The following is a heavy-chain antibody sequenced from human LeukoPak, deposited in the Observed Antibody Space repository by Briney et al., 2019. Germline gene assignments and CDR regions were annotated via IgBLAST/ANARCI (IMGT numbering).Heavy chain of an antibody. CDR1: GFTVSSSY. CDR2: IFSGGGT. CDR3: TRSPSLGGNYWGFDY. Sequence: PGGSLRLSCAASGFTVSSSYMTWVRQAPGKGLEWVSVIFSGGGTYYADSVKGRFTTSRDNSKNTLYLQMISLRAEDTAVYYCTRSPSLGGNYWGFDYWGQGTLVTVSS. J-gene: IGHJ4*02. V-gene: IGHV3-66*01. D-gene: IGHD1-26*01.